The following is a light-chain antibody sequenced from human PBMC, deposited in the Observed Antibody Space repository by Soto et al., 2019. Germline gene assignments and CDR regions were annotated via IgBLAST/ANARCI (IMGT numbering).Light chain of an antibody. CDR3: QQYDSYSWT. CDR2: KES. J-gene: IGKJ1*01. CDR1: QSSSSW. V-gene: IGKV1-5*03. Sequence: DIQITHSPNTLSASLTDRVSITCRASQSSSSWLAWYQQKPGKAPKLLIYKESSLESGVPSRFSGSGSGTEFILNISSLQPDDFATYYCQQYDSYSWTFDQGTKVDIK.